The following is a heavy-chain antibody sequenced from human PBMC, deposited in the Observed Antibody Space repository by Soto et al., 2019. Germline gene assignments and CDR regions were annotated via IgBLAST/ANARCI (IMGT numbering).Heavy chain of an antibody. J-gene: IGHJ4*02. V-gene: IGHV4-31*03. CDR3: ARGTVYYCPNDKCGFFFDH. D-gene: IGHD2-8*01. Sequence: QVQLQESGSGLLKPSQTLSLDCSVSGDSLRRGFHHWSWIRQTPGEGLQLIGYIDTNGDTHYDPSLRNRRNMSIDTTESRFSLKVTSVTAAHTAVYYCARGTVYYCPNDKCGFFFDHWGQGALVTVTS. CDR2: IDTNGDT. CDR1: GDSLRRGFHH.